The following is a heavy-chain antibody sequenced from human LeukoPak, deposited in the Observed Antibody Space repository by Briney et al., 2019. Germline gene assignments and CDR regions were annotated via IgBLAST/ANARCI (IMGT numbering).Heavy chain of an antibody. CDR2: LFYSGST. J-gene: IGHJ4*02. CDR1: GGSISSYY. CDR3: ATVAVIRGVTYFDY. D-gene: IGHD3-10*01. V-gene: IGHV4-59*01. Sequence: SETLSLTCTVSGGSISSYYWSWIRQPPGKGLEWIAYLFYSGSTDYNPSLESRVTISVDTSKNQFSPKLRSVTAADTAVYYCATVAVIRGVTYFDYWGQGTLVTVPS.